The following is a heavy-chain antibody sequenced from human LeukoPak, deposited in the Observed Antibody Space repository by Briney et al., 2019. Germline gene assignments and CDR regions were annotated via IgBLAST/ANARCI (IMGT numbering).Heavy chain of an antibody. CDR1: GYTFTSYD. CDR3: ARGIAAAGKGFSDY. Sequence: ASVKVSCKASGYTFTSYDINWVRQATGQGLEWMGWISAYNGNTNYAQKLQGRVTMTTDTSTSTAYMELRSLRSDDTAVYYCARGIAAAGKGFSDYWGQGTLVTVSS. CDR2: ISAYNGNT. V-gene: IGHV1-18*01. J-gene: IGHJ4*02. D-gene: IGHD6-13*01.